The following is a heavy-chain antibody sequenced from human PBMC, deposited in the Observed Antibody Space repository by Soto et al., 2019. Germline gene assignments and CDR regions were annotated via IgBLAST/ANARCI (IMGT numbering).Heavy chain of an antibody. CDR1: GFTFSSYA. CDR3: AKALAYDYIWGSSRLSAFDI. CDR2: ISGSGGST. J-gene: IGHJ3*02. Sequence: EVQLLESGGGLVQPGGSLRLSCAASGFTFSSYAMSWVRQAPGKGLEWVSAISGSGGSTYYADSVKGRFTISRDNSKNTLYVQMNSLRAEDTAVYYCAKALAYDYIWGSSRLSAFDIWGQGTMVTVSA. V-gene: IGHV3-23*01. D-gene: IGHD3-16*02.